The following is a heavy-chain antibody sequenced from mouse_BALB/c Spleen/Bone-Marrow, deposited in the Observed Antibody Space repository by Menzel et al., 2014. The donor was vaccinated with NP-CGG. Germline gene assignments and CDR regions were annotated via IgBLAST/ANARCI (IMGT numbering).Heavy chain of an antibody. CDR3: TREGDSPFAY. D-gene: IGHD2-13*01. CDR1: GYTFTSYY. V-gene: IGHV1S81*02. CDR2: INPSNGGT. J-gene: IGHJ3*01. Sequence: VHLVESGAELVKPGASVELSCKASGYTFTSYYMYWVKQRPGQGLEWIGEINPSNGGTNFNEKFKSKATLTVDKSSSTAYMQLSSLTSEDSAVYYCTREGDSPFAYWGQGTLVTVSA.